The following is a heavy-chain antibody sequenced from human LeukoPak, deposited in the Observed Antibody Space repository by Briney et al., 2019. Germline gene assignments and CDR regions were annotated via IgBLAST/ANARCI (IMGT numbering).Heavy chain of an antibody. Sequence: ASVKVSCKASGYTFTSYYMQWVRQAPGQGLEWMGIINPNDATTSYTQKFQGRVAMTRDTSTGTVYMELSSLRSEDTAVYYCARAQYNDRGPDYWGQGTLVTVSS. D-gene: IGHD3-22*01. CDR1: GYTFTSYY. CDR2: INPNDATT. V-gene: IGHV1-46*01. J-gene: IGHJ4*02. CDR3: ARAQYNDRGPDY.